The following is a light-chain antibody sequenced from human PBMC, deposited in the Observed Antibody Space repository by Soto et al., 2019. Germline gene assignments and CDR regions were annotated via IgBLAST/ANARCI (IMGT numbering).Light chain of an antibody. CDR2: YSN. CDR3: AAWDDRLRGYV. CDR1: TSNIGTNA. J-gene: IGLJ1*01. Sequence: LTQSASASGTPGQRVTISCSGGTSNIGTNAVYWFQLLPGTAPKLLIYYSNHRPSGISDRFSGSKSGTSASLAISGLRPEDEADYYCAAWDDRLRGYVFATGTKVTVL. V-gene: IGLV1-47*01.